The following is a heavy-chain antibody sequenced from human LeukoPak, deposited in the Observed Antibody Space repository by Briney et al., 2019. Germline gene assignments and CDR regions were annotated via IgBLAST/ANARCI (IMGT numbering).Heavy chain of an antibody. J-gene: IGHJ4*02. CDR1: GFTFSSYG. Sequence: GRSLRLSCAASGFTFSSYGMHWVRQAPGKGLEWVAVIWYDGSNKYYADSVKGRFTISRDNSKNTLYLRMNSLRAEDTAVYYCARDGGYDILTGYPIGFDYWGQGTLVTVSS. CDR2: IWYDGSNK. V-gene: IGHV3-33*01. D-gene: IGHD3-9*01. CDR3: ARDGGYDILTGYPIGFDY.